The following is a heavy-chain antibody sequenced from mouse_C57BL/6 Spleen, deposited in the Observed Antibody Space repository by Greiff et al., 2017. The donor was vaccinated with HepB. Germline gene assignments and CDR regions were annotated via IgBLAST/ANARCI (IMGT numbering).Heavy chain of an antibody. V-gene: IGHV3-8*01. Sequence: EVKLQESGPGLAKPSQTLSLTCSVTGYSITSDYWNWIRKFPGNKLEYMGYISYSGSTYYNPSLKSRISIIRDTSKNQYYLQSNSVTTEDTATYYVASFDDYDEDYAMDYWGQGTSGTVSS. CDR2: ISYSGST. CDR1: GYSITSDY. D-gene: IGHD2-4*01. CDR3: ASFDDYDEDYAMDY. J-gene: IGHJ4*01.